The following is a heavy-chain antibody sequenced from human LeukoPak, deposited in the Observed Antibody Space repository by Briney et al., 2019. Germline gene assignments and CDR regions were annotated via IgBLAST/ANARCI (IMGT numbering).Heavy chain of an antibody. J-gene: IGHJ4*02. V-gene: IGHV3-21*01. CDR2: ISRSSSHR. D-gene: IGHD3-10*01. CDR1: GFTFSTYT. Sequence: GGSLRLSCAASGFTFSTYTMHWVRQAPGKGLEWLSSISRSSSHRYYADSVKGRFTISRDISKNTLYLQMNSLRAEDTAVYYCARWASSVDCWGQGTLVTVSS. CDR3: ARWASSVDC.